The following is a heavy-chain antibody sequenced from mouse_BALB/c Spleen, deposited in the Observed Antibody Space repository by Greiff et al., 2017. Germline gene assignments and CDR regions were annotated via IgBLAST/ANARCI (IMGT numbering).Heavy chain of an antibody. CDR1: GFNFKDTY. V-gene: IGHV14-3*02. CDR2: IDPANGNT. D-gene: IGHD2-12*01. CDR3: DRYEGKCYAMDY. J-gene: IGHJ4*01. Sequence: VQLQQSGAELVKPGASVKLSCTASGFNFKDTYMHWVKQRPEQGLEWIGRIDPANGNTKYDPKFPGKATITADTSSNTAYLQLSSLTSEDTAVYYCDRYEGKCYAMDYWGQGTSVTVSS.